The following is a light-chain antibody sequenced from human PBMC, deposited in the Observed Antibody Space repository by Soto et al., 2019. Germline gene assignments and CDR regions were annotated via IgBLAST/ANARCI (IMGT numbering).Light chain of an antibody. V-gene: IGKV1-5*01. CDR2: DAS. J-gene: IGKJ1*01. CDR3: QQYNSYSET. Sequence: DIQVTQSPSTLSASVGDRVTITCRASQSISSWLARYQQKPGKAPKLLIYDASSLESGVPSRFSGSGSGTEFTLTISSLQPDDFATYYCQQYNSYSETFGQGTKVDIK. CDR1: QSISSW.